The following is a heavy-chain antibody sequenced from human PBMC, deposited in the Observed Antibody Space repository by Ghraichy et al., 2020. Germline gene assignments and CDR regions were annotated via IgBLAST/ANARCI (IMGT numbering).Heavy chain of an antibody. CDR3: ARVSGWGPFGC. CDR1: GFTFSNHW. D-gene: IGHD6-19*01. CDR2: INTDGSNT. V-gene: IGHV3-74*01. J-gene: IGHJ4*02. Sequence: GGSLRLSCAASGFTFSNHWMHWVRQAPGKGLVWVSGINTDGSNTRYADSAKGRFTVSRDNAKNTVYLQMNSLRVEDTAVYYCARVSGWGPFGCWGQGTLVIVSS.